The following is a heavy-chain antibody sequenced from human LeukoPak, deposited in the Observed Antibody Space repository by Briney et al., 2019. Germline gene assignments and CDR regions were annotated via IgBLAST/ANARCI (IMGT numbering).Heavy chain of an antibody. CDR1: GYTFTSYG. J-gene: IGHJ4*02. CDR3: AREEVSYYYGSGKY. CDR2: ISAYNGNT. D-gene: IGHD3-10*01. V-gene: IGHV1-18*01. Sequence: ASVKVSCKASGYTFTSYGISWVRQAPGQGLEWMGWISAYNGNTNYAQKLQGRVTMTTDTSTSTAYMELRSLRSDDAAVYYCAREEVSYYYGSGKYWGQGTLVTVSS.